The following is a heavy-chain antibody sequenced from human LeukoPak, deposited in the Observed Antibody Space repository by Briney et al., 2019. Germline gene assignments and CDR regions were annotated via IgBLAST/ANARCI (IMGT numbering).Heavy chain of an antibody. CDR1: GGSISSYY. CDR3: VRGGYYYDSSGYYRGQYDY. D-gene: IGHD3-22*01. Sequence: SETLSLTCTVSGGSISSYYWSWIRQPPGKGLEWIGYIYYSGSTNYNPSLKSRVTISVDTSKNQFSLKLSSVTAADTAVYYCVRGGYYYDSSGYYRGQYDYWGQGTLVTVSS. J-gene: IGHJ4*02. V-gene: IGHV4-59*01. CDR2: IYYSGST.